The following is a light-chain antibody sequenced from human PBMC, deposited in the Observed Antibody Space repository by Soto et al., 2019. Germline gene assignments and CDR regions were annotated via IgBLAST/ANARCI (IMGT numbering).Light chain of an antibody. CDR3: HQYDKAPQT. V-gene: IGKV3-20*01. Sequence: EIVLTPSPGTLSLSPVERATLSCMASQYMTRTYIAWYQQKPGQAPRLLIYAASNRATGIPDKFSGSGSGTDYSLTITRLEPEDSAVYYCHQYDKAPQTFGQGTKVDIK. J-gene: IGKJ2*01. CDR2: AAS. CDR1: QYMTRTY.